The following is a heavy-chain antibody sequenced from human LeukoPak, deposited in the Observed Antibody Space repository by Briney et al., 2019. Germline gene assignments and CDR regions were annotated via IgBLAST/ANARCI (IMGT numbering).Heavy chain of an antibody. CDR3: ARRYSYGYVGFHYFDY. J-gene: IGHJ4*02. Sequence: SETLSLTCAVYGGSFSGYYWSWIRQPPGKGLEWIGEINHSGSTNYNPSLKSRVTISVDTSKNQFSLKLSSVTAADTAVYYCARRYSYGYVGFHYFDYWGQGTLATVSS. D-gene: IGHD5-18*01. V-gene: IGHV4-34*01. CDR1: GGSFSGYY. CDR2: INHSGST.